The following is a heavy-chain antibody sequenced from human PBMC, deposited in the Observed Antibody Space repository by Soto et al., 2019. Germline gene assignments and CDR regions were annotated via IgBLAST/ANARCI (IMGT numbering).Heavy chain of an antibody. V-gene: IGHV1-24*01. J-gene: IGHJ4*02. D-gene: IGHD4-17*01. Sequence: ASVKVSCKVSGYTLTELSMHWVRQAPGKGLEWMGGFDPEDGETIYAQKFQGRVTMIEDTSTDTAYMELSSLRSEDTAVYYCATVGIYGALDYWGQGTLVTVSS. CDR1: GYTLTELS. CDR2: FDPEDGET. CDR3: ATVGIYGALDY.